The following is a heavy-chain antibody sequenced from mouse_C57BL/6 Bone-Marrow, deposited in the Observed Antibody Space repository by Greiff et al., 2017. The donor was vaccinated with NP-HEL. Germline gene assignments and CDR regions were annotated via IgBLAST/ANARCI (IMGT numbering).Heavy chain of an antibody. V-gene: IGHV14-1*01. CDR3: TTNYSNDYAMDY. J-gene: IGHJ4*01. CDR1: GFNIKDYY. D-gene: IGHD2-5*01. CDR2: IDPEDGDT. Sequence: VQLQQSGAELVRPGASVKLSCTASGFNIKDYYMHWVKQRPEQGLEWIGRIDPEDGDTEYAPKFQGKATMTADTSSNTAYLQLSSLTSEDTAVYYCTTNYSNDYAMDYWGQGTSVTVSS.